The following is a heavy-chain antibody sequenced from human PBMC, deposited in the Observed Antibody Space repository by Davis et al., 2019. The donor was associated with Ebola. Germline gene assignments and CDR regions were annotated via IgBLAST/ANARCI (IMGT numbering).Heavy chain of an antibody. V-gene: IGHV3-21*01. Sequence: GESLKIPCAASGFSLSSYTMTRVRQAPGKGLEWVSSISISSAFIYYADSVKGRFTVSRDNAKNSLSLQMDSLRAEDTALYYCAKDRRHTAALDYWGQGTLVTVSS. J-gene: IGHJ4*02. CDR1: GFSLSSYT. CDR2: ISISSAFI. CDR3: AKDRRHTAALDY. D-gene: IGHD5-18*01.